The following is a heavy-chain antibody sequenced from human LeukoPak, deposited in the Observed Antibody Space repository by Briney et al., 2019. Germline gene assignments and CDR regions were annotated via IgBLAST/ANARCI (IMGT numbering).Heavy chain of an antibody. CDR2: INSDGSST. V-gene: IGHV3-74*01. CDR3: ALGGYSYGTRWYFDL. CDR1: GFTFSSYW. D-gene: IGHD5-18*01. Sequence: GGSLRLSCAASGFTFSSYWMHWVRQAPGKGLVGVSRINSDGSSTSYADSVKGRFTISRDNAKNTLYLQMNSLRAEDTAVYYCALGGYSYGTRWYFDLWGRGTLVTVSS. J-gene: IGHJ2*01.